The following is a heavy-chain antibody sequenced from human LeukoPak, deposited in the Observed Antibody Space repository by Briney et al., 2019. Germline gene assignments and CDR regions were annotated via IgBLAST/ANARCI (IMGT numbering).Heavy chain of an antibody. V-gene: IGHV4-4*07. CDR3: ARTPGHYDPYDGLYLDY. Sequence: PSETLSLTCTVSGGSISSYYWSWIRQPAGKGLEWIGRIYTSGSTNYNPSLKSRVTMSVDTSKNQFSLKLSSVTAADTAVYYCARTPGHYDPYDGLYLDYWGQGTLVTVSS. CDR1: GGSISSYY. D-gene: IGHD3-22*01. CDR2: IYTSGST. J-gene: IGHJ4*02.